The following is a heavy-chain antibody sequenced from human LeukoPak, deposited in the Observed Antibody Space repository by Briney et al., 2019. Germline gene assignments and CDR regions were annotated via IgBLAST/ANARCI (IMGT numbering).Heavy chain of an antibody. D-gene: IGHD5-12*01. CDR1: GGSISSYY. CDR2: IYYSGST. Sequence: SETLSLTCTVSGGSISSYYWSWIRQPPGKGLEWIGYIYYSGSTNYNPSLKSRVTISVDTSKNQFSLKLSTVTAADTAVYYCARSRGWLRAFDYWGQGTLVTVSS. CDR3: ARSRGWLRAFDY. V-gene: IGHV4-59*01. J-gene: IGHJ4*02.